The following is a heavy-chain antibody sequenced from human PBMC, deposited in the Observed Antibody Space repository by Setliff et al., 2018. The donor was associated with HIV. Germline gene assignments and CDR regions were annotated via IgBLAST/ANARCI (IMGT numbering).Heavy chain of an antibody. Sequence: GGSLRLSCVGSGFTFNNYGMHWVRQAPGKGLEWVAVIWYDGSDGFYADSVKGRFTISRDKSKNTLYLQMNSLRVEDTAVYFCARWGSGSYERVFDYWGQGMLVTVSS. CDR1: GFTFNNYG. CDR2: IWYDGSDG. D-gene: IGHD1-26*01. J-gene: IGHJ4*02. V-gene: IGHV3-33*01. CDR3: ARWGSGSYERVFDY.